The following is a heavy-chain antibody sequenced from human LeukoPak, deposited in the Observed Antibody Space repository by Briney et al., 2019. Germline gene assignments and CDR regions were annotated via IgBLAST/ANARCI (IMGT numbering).Heavy chain of an antibody. D-gene: IGHD1-26*01. CDR3: TRSGRGGAFDI. Sequence: GSLRLSCAGSGFTLSNDWMHWVRQGPGKGLAWVARIYSDGRRTTYADSVKGRFTISGDNAKNTLYLQMNSLRVDDMAVYYCTRSGRGGAFDIWGQGTTVTVSS. CDR1: GFTLSNDW. J-gene: IGHJ3*02. V-gene: IGHV3-74*03. CDR2: IYSDGRRT.